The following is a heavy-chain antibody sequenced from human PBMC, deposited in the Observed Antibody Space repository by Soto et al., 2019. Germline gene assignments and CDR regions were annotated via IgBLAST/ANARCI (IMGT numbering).Heavy chain of an antibody. CDR1: GFTFSNYG. V-gene: IGHV3-30*18. Sequence: QVQLVESGGGVVQPGRSLRLSCAASGFTFSNYGMNWVRQAPGKGLEWVAVISYDGSNKYYPDSVKGRFTISRDNSKNTLYLQMNSLRAEDTAVYYCAKDMQETFHWGQGTLVTVSS. CDR3: AKDMQETFH. D-gene: IGHD2-2*01. J-gene: IGHJ4*02. CDR2: ISYDGSNK.